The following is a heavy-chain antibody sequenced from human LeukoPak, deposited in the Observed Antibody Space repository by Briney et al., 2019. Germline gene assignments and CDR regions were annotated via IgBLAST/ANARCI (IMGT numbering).Heavy chain of an antibody. J-gene: IGHJ4*02. CDR3: ARSQNYYGSGDY. CDR1: GGSVSNGNYY. CDR2: IYYSGNT. Sequence: SETLSLTCTVSGGSVSNGNYYWSWLRQPPGKALAWIGYIYYSGNTNYNPSLEGRVTISVDTSKNHFSVKLSSVTAADTAVYYCARSQNYYGSGDYWSQGTLVTVSS. V-gene: IGHV4-61*03. D-gene: IGHD3-10*01.